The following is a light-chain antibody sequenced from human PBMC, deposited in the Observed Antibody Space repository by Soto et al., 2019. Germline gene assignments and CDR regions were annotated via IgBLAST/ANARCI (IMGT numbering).Light chain of an antibody. Sequence: QSALTQPASVSGSPGQSITISCTGTSSDVGSYNLVSWYQQYPGKAPKLMIYEGSKRPSGVSNRFSGSKSGNTASLTISGLQAEDEADYYCCSYAGSSTWVFGGGTKVTVL. V-gene: IGLV2-23*01. J-gene: IGLJ3*02. CDR3: CSYAGSSTWV. CDR2: EGS. CDR1: SSDVGSYNL.